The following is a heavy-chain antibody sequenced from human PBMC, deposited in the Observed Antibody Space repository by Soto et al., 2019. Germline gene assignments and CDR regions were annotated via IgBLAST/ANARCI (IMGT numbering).Heavy chain of an antibody. V-gene: IGHV6-1*01. CDR2: TYYRSKWYN. D-gene: IGHD3-10*01. Sequence: SQTLSLTCALSGDNVSSNSAAWNWIRQSPSRGLEWLGRTYYRSKWYNDYAVSVKSRITINPDTSKNQFSLQLNSVTPEDTAVYYCAREREEWFGELAYYYYGMDVWGQGTTVTSP. CDR1: GDNVSSNSAA. CDR3: AREREEWFGELAYYYYGMDV. J-gene: IGHJ6*02.